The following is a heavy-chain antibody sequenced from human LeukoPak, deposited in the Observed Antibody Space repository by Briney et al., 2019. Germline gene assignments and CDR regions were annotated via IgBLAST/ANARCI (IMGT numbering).Heavy chain of an antibody. CDR3: AKGRYDAGISWFDR. Sequence: GGSLRLSCAASGFTFTTYAMGWVRQLPGKGLEWVSIISGVGDNTYYADPVKGRFSISRDNTRNTLSLEISSLRVEDTAVYYCAKGRYDAGISWFDRWGQGTLVSVSS. D-gene: IGHD3-10*01. V-gene: IGHV3-23*01. J-gene: IGHJ5*02. CDR1: GFTFTTYA. CDR2: ISGVGDNT.